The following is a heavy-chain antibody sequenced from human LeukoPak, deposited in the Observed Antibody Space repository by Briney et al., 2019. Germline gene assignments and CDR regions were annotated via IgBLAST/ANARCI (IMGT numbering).Heavy chain of an antibody. CDR1: GHTFTGYY. CDR3: ARSVWFGESPTDY. D-gene: IGHD3-10*01. J-gene: IGHJ4*02. Sequence: ASVKVSCKASGHTFTGYYMHWVRQAPGQGLEWMGWINPNSGGTNYAQKFQGRVAMTRDTSISTAYMELSRLRSDDTAVYYCARSVWFGESPTDYWGQGTLVTVSS. CDR2: INPNSGGT. V-gene: IGHV1-2*02.